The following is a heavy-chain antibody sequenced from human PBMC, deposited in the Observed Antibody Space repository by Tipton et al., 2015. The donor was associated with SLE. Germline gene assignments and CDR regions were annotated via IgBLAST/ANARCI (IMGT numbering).Heavy chain of an antibody. V-gene: IGHV3-9*01. CDR2: VSWNSGSI. CDR1: GFTFDDYA. Sequence: SLRLSCAASGFTFDDYAMHWVRQAPGKGLEWVSGVSWNSGSIGYADSVRGRFTISRDNAQNSLYLLMSSLRAEDTALYYCVKGYGEYWTDTFDIWGQGTMVTVSS. CDR3: VKGYGEYWTDTFDI. D-gene: IGHD4-17*01. J-gene: IGHJ3*02.